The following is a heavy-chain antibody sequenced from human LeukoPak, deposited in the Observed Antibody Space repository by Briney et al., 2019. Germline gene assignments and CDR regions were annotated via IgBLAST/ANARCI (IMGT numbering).Heavy chain of an antibody. V-gene: IGHV3-30*03. Sequence: GGSLRLSCAASGFGFNYYGMVWFRQSPGKGLEWVATISYDERGKHYADSVQGRFTISRDNSKSVLYLQLDYLRPEDTAVYYCSTDGTPKFEHWGQGTLVTVSS. D-gene: IGHD3-16*01. CDR3: STDGTPKFEH. CDR1: GFGFNYYG. J-gene: IGHJ1*01. CDR2: ISYDERGK.